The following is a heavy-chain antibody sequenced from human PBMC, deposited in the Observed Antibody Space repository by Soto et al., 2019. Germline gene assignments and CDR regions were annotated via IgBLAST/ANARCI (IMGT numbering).Heavy chain of an antibody. V-gene: IGHV3-23*01. Sequence: GGSLRLSCAASGFTFSSYAMSWVRQAPGKGLEWVSAISGSGGSTYYADSVKGRFTISRDNSKNTLYLQMNSLRAEDTAVYYCAKNWLLGYCSGGSGPYYYYNMDVWGKGTTVTSSS. CDR3: AKNWLLGYCSGGSGPYYYYNMDV. CDR1: GFTFSSYA. D-gene: IGHD2-15*01. J-gene: IGHJ6*03. CDR2: ISGSGGST.